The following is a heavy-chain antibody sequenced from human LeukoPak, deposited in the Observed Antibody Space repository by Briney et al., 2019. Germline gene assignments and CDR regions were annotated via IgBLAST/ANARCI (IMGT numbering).Heavy chain of an antibody. Sequence: SETLSLTCTVSGGSISSSAYYWGWIRQPPGKGLEWIGSIYHSGSTNYNPSLKSRVTISVDTSKNQFSLKLSSVTAADTAVYYCARQNVGMDVWGQGTTVTVSS. V-gene: IGHV4-39*01. CDR2: IYHSGST. CDR1: GGSISSSAYY. CDR3: ARQNVGMDV. J-gene: IGHJ6*02.